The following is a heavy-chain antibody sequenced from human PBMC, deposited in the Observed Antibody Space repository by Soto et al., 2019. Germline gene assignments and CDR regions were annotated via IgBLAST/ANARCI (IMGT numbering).Heavy chain of an antibody. V-gene: IGHV1-2*04. J-gene: IGHJ6*02. CDR1: GYTFTRYY. CDR3: ARGILYPPNYYYGMDV. Sequence: VASVKVSCKASGYTFTRYYMHWVRQAPGQGLEWMGWINPNSGGTNYAQKFQGWVTMTRDTSISTAYMELSRLRSDDTAVYYCARGILYPPNYYYGMDVWGQGTTVTVSS. CDR2: INPNSGGT. D-gene: IGHD2-15*01.